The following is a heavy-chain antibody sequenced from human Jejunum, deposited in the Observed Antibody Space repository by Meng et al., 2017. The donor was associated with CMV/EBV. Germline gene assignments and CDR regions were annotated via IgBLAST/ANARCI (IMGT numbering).Heavy chain of an antibody. CDR1: GYTFTSYA. D-gene: IGHD5-24*01. V-gene: IGHV7-4-1*02. Sequence: QVQLVQSGSELKKPVASVKVSCKASGYTFTSYAMNWVRQAPGQGLEWMGWINTNTGNPTYAQGFTGRFVFSLDTSVSTAYLQINSLRADDTAVYYCARDSPLDGYSLLDYWGQGTLVTVSS. J-gene: IGHJ4*02. CDR3: ARDSPLDGYSLLDY. CDR2: INTNTGNP.